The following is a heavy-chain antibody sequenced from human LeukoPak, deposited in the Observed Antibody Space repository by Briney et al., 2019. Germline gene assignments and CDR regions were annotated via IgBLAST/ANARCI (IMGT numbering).Heavy chain of an antibody. J-gene: IGHJ4*02. V-gene: IGHV1-69*05. CDR2: IIPIFGTA. CDR1: GGTFSSYA. D-gene: IGHD2-15*01. Sequence: SVKVPCKASGGTFSSYAISWVRQAPGQGLEWMGGIIPIFGTANYAQKFQGRVTITRDTSASTAYMELSSLRSEDTAVYYCARGWQAQSFLFDYWGQGTVVTVSS. CDR3: ARGWQAQSFLFDY.